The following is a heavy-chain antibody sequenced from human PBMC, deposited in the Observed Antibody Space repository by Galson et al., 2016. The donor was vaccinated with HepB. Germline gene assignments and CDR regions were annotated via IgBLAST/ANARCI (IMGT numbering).Heavy chain of an antibody. CDR2: IDDSGNT. J-gene: IGHJ4*02. V-gene: IGHV4-30-4*01. CDR3: AREDMVTTILDS. CDR1: SGSISNGDYS. Sequence: TLSLTCTVSSGSISNGDYSWTWIRQSPGEGLEWIGNIDDSGNTFYNPSLKSRLTMSLDTSKDQFSLRLISVIFADTAVYFCAREDMVTTILDSWGQGILVIVSS. D-gene: IGHD5-12*01.